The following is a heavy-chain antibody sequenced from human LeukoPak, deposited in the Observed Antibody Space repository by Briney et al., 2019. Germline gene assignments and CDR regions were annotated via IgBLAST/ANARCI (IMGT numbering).Heavy chain of an antibody. CDR3: ARDAADGYNDY. V-gene: IGHV4-38-2*02. D-gene: IGHD5-24*01. J-gene: IGHJ4*02. CDR2: IYHSGST. CDR1: GYSVSSGYY. Sequence: SETLSLTCTVSGYSVSSGYYWGWIRQPPGKGLEWIGSIYHSGSTYYNPSLKSRVTISVDTSKNQFSLKLSSVTAADTAVCYCARDAADGYNDYWGQGTLVTVSS.